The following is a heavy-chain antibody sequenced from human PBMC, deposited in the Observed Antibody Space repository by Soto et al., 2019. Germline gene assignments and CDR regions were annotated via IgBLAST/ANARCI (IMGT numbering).Heavy chain of an antibody. J-gene: IGHJ5*02. D-gene: IGHD2-2*02. CDR3: ARSYCSTSTCYSYWLDP. V-gene: IGHV1-18*04. CDR2: ISAHNGNT. Sequence: GASVKVSCKASGFRFTYYGITWVRQAPGQGLEWMGWISAHNGNTNYAQKLEGRVTMTTDTSTSTAYMELRSLRSDDTAVYYCARSYCSTSTCYSYWLDPWGQGTLVPSPQ. CDR1: GFRFTYYG.